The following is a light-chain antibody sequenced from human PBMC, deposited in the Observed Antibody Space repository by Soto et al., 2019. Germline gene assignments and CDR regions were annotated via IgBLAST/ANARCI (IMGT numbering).Light chain of an antibody. CDR2: GAS. V-gene: IGKV3-20*01. CDR1: QSVSNY. Sequence: EIVLTQSPGTLSLSPGERATLSCRASQSVSNYLAWYQQKPGQAPRLLIYGASSRATVIPDRFSGSGSGTEFTLTISSLEPEDFAVYYWQKYGTFRTFGQGTKVEIK. CDR3: QKYGTFRT. J-gene: IGKJ1*01.